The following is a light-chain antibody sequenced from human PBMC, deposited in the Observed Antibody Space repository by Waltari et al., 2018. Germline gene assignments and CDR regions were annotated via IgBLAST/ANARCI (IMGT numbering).Light chain of an antibody. J-gene: IGLJ2*01. Sequence: QSALTQPASVSGSPGQSITISCTGTSSDVGGYTSVSWYQQHPGKAPKLMIYDVSNRPSGVSNRFSGSKSGNTASLTISGLHAEDEADYYCSSYISSSTLELFGGGTSLTVL. CDR1: SSDVGGYTS. V-gene: IGLV2-14*03. CDR3: SSYISSSTLEL. CDR2: DVS.